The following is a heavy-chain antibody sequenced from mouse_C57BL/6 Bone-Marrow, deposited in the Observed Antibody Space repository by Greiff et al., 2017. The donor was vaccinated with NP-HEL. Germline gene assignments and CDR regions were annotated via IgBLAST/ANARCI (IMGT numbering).Heavy chain of an antibody. Sequence: QVQLQQPGAELVKPGASVKMSCKASGYTFTSYWITWVKQRPGQGLEWIGDIYPGSGSTNYNEKLKSKATLTVDTSSSTAYMQLSSLTSEDSAVYYCARKGLNYGLATGAYWGQGTLVTVSA. CDR1: GYTFTSYW. J-gene: IGHJ3*01. D-gene: IGHD1-1*01. CDR2: IYPGSGST. V-gene: IGHV1-55*01. CDR3: ARKGLNYGLATGAY.